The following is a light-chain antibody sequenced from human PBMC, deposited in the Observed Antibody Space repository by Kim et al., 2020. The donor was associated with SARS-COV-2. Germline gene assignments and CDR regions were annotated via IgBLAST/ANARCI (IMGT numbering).Light chain of an antibody. V-gene: IGLV3-21*04. Sequence: PGGTGSLSRGGDNVGAKRVHWYPQGPGRAPVLIMYYDIDRPSGIPERFSGSNSGNTATLTISRVEAGDESDYYCLVWDSGSDHPVFGGGTQLTVL. CDR1: NVGAKR. CDR3: LVWDSGSDHPV. CDR2: YDI. J-gene: IGLJ2*01.